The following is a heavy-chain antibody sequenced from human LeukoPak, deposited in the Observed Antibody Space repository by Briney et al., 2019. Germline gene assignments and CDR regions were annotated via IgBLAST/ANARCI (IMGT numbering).Heavy chain of an antibody. V-gene: IGHV1-2*02. CDR2: INPNSGGT. J-gene: IGHJ3*02. Sequence: ASVKVPCLASGYTFTPYYLHWVRQAPGQGPEWMGWINPNSGGTDYAQKFQGRVTMTRDTSISTAYMELSSLTSDDTAVYYCARDGIYCRNCDASDSAGEGTMVTVSS. CDR3: ARDGIYCRNCDASDS. CDR1: GYTFTPYY. D-gene: IGHD1-1*01.